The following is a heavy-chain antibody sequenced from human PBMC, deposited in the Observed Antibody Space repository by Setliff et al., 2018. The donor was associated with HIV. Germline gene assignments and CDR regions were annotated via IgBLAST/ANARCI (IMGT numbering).Heavy chain of an antibody. CDR3: ARGALLAVFDFDH. CDR2: INVGNGDT. J-gene: IGHJ4*01. Sequence: VASVKVSCKASGYTFTGYYMHWVRQAPGQSLEWMGWINVGNGDTKYSQELQGRITITRDTSANTAYMELSSLRSDDTAIYFCARGALLAVFDFDHWGHGTLVTVSS. CDR1: GYTFTGYY. V-gene: IGHV1-3*01. D-gene: IGHD3-10*01.